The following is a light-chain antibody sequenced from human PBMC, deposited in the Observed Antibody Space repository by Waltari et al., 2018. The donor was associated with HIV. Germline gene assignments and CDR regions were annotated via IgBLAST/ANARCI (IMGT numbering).Light chain of an antibody. Sequence: SYVLTQPPSVSVAPGQTARITCGGNNIGSKSVHWFQHKPGQAPVLVVYDDSHRPSGIPEQFSGSNSGNTATLTISRIEARDEADYLCQVWDSYSDHRDVFGPGTKVTVL. CDR1: NIGSKS. CDR3: QVWDSYSDHRDV. CDR2: DDS. V-gene: IGLV3-21*02. J-gene: IGLJ1*01.